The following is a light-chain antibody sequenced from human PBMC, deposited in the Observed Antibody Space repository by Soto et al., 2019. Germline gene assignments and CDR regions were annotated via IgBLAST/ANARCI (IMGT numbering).Light chain of an antibody. CDR2: GIS. J-gene: IGKJ5*01. CDR3: QQYNNWPPIT. V-gene: IGKV3-15*01. Sequence: EIVVTQSPATLSVSPGERATLSCRASQSVGSSLAWYQQKPGQAPRLLIYGISTRATGLPGRFSGSGFGTEFTLTISSLQSEDFAVYYCQQYNNWPPITFGQGTRLEIK. CDR1: QSVGSS.